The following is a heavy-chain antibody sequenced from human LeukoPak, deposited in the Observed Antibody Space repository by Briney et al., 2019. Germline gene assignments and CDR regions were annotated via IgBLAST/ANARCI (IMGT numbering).Heavy chain of an antibody. CDR2: ISGSGGST. CDR3: AKATGTFYYFDY. J-gene: IGHJ4*02. Sequence: SGGSLRLSCAASGSTFSSYAMSWVRQAPGKGLEWVSAISGSGGSTYYADSVKGRFTISRDNSKNTLYLQMNSLRAEDTAVYYCAKATGTFYYFDYWGQGTLVTVSS. D-gene: IGHD1-1*01. V-gene: IGHV3-23*01. CDR1: GSTFSSYA.